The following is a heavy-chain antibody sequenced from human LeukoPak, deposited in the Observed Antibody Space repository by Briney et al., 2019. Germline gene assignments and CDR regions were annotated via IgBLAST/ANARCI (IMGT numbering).Heavy chain of an antibody. Sequence: GGSLRLSCAASGFTFDDYGLSWVRQVPGKGLEWVSGLNWNGASTGYADSVKGRFTISRDNAKNSLYLQMNSLRAEDTAFYYCARESSGGYYFDVFDIWGQGTMVTVSS. V-gene: IGHV3-20*04. D-gene: IGHD3-22*01. CDR2: LNWNGAST. CDR1: GFTFDDYG. CDR3: ARESSGGYYFDVFDI. J-gene: IGHJ3*02.